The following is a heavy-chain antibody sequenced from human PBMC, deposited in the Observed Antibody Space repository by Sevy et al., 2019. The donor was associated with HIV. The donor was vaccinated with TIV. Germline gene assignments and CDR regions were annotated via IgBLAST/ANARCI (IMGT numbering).Heavy chain of an antibody. CDR3: APGDKVVFVDY. Sequence: GGSLRLSCAASGFTFSNYAMSWVRQAPGKGLEWVSGISGSGGSTYYADSVKGPFTISRDNSKNTQYLQMNSLRAEDTAVYYCAPGDKVVFVDYWGQGTLVTVSS. CDR2: ISGSGGST. V-gene: IGHV3-23*01. CDR1: GFTFSNYA. D-gene: IGHD5-12*01. J-gene: IGHJ4*02.